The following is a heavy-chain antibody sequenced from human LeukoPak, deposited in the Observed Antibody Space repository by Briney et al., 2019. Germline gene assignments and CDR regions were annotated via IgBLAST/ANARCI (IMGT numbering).Heavy chain of an antibody. CDR2: IYCSGST. CDR3: ARERAPYCGGDCYYFDY. V-gene: IGHV4-61*01. D-gene: IGHD2-21*02. Sequence: SETLSLTCTVSGGSVSSGSYYWSWIRQPPGKGLEWIGYIYCSGSTNYNPSLKSRVTISVDTSKNQFSLKLSSVTAADTAVYYRARERAPYCGGDCYYFDYWGQGTLVTASS. CDR1: GGSVSSGSYY. J-gene: IGHJ4*02.